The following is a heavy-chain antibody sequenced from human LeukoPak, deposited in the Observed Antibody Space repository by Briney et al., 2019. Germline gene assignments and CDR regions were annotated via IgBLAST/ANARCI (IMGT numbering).Heavy chain of an antibody. CDR1: GGSISSGDYY. Sequence: PSETLSLTCTVSGGSISSGDYYWSWIRQSPGRGLEWFGRIYTSGSTNYNPSLKSRVTISVDTSKNQFSLKLSSVTAADTAMYYCARDDPRSSSLPHNAFDIWGQGTMVTVSS. V-gene: IGHV4-61*02. J-gene: IGHJ3*02. D-gene: IGHD6-6*01. CDR3: ARDDPRSSSLPHNAFDI. CDR2: IYTSGST.